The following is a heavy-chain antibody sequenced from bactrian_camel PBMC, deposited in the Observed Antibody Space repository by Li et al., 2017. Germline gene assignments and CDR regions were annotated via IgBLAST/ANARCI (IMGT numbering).Heavy chain of an antibody. J-gene: IGHJ4*01. D-gene: IGHD1*01. V-gene: IGHV3S55*01. CDR2: IDTDGVT. CDR1: AYGVLGWC. Sequence: VQLVESGGGSVQAGGSLRLSCASSAYGVLGWCMGWFRQAPGKEREKVATIDTDGVTSYADSVKGRFTISKDNTKNALYLQMNSLEPLDTAMYYCGANGDPTCEFWLRLPDKTLAPLFAYWGQGTQVTVS. CDR3: GANGDPTCEFWLRLPDKTLAPLFAY.